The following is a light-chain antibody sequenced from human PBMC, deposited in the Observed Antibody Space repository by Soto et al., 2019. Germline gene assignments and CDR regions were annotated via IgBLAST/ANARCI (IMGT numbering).Light chain of an antibody. CDR2: EVS. J-gene: IGLJ1*01. V-gene: IGLV2-18*02. Sequence: HSVLTQPPSVSGSPGQSVAISCTGTSSDVGSYNRVSWYQQPPGTAPKVMIYEVSNRPSGVPDRFSGSKSGNTASLTISGLQAEDEADYYCSSYTSSNTYVFVTGTKVTVL. CDR1: SSDVGSYNR. CDR3: SSYTSSNTYV.